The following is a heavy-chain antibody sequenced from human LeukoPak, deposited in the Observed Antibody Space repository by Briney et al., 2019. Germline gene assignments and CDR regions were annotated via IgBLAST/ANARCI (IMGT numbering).Heavy chain of an antibody. CDR2: IYTGGST. CDR1: GFIVSSNY. D-gene: IGHD3-22*01. V-gene: IGHV3-53*01. CDR3: ARAHDSSGFYDFDH. J-gene: IGHJ4*02. Sequence: GGSLRLSCAASGFIVSSNYMSWVRQAPGKGLEWVSVIYTGGSTYYADSVKGRFTISRDNSKNTLNLQMNSLRAEDTAVYYCARAHDSSGFYDFDHWGQGTLVTVSS.